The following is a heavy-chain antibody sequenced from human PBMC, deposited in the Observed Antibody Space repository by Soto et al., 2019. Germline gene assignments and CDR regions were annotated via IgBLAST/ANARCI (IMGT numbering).Heavy chain of an antibody. Sequence: QVQVVQSGAEVKKPESSVTVSCKPSGGTFNTYTVNWVRLAPGHGLEWMGRFIPILDMANYAQKFQDRVTITADRSTFTAYMELNSLTSDDTAVYYCAITYCRDNSCPRDFDFWCPGTRVTVSS. CDR2: FIPILDMA. D-gene: IGHD2-21*01. CDR1: GGTFNTYT. CDR3: AITYCRDNSCPRDFDF. J-gene: IGHJ4*02. V-gene: IGHV1-69*02.